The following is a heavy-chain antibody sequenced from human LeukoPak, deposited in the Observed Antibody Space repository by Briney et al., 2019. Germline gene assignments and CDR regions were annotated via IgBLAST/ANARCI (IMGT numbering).Heavy chain of an antibody. CDR1: GFAFSSYA. V-gene: IGHV3-30-3*01. Sequence: PGGSLRLSCAASGFAFSSYAMHWVRKAPGKGLEWVSVLSFDGSNKYYADSVRGRFTISRDDSKKTLYLQMNSLRAEDTAVYYCARGDVAGTLQSPFGYWGQGTLVTVSS. CDR3: ARGDVAGTLQSPFGY. J-gene: IGHJ4*02. CDR2: LSFDGSNK. D-gene: IGHD6-19*01.